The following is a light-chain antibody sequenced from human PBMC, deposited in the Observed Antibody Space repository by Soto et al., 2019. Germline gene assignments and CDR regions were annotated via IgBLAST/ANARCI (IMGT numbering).Light chain of an antibody. CDR3: QHYSGSPQT. CDR2: GAS. Sequence: EIVLTQSPGTLSLSPGERATLSCRASQSVSSNYLAWYQQKPGQAPRLLIYGASSRATGIPDRFSGSGSGTDFTLTISRLHPEDVAYYYCQHYSGSPQTFGPGTKVEIK. V-gene: IGKV3-20*01. CDR1: QSVSSNY. J-gene: IGKJ2*01.